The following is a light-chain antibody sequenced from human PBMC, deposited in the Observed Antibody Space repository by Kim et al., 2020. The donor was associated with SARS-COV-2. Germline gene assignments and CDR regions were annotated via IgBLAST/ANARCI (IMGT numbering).Light chain of an antibody. CDR2: GAS. V-gene: IGKV3-15*01. CDR1: QSVSNN. J-gene: IGKJ1*01. Sequence: DIVMTQSPATQSVSPGERVTLSSRASQSVSNNLLWYQQKPGQAPRVLIYGASTRATGTPARFSGSGSGTEFTLTITSLQSEDFAVYYCLQHNNWPWTFGQGTKVDIK. CDR3: LQHNNWPWT.